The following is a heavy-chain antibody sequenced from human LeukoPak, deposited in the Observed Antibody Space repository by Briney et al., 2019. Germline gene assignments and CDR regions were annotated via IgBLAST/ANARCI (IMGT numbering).Heavy chain of an antibody. CDR2: ISYDGSNK. V-gene: IGHV3-30-3*01. CDR3: ARYPVGY. CDR1: GFTFSSYA. J-gene: IGHJ4*02. Sequence: GRSLRLSCAASGFTFSSYAMHWVRQAPGKGLEWVAVISYDGSNKYYADSVKGRFTISRDNSKNTLYLQMNSLRAEDTAVYYCARYPVGYWGQGTLVTASS.